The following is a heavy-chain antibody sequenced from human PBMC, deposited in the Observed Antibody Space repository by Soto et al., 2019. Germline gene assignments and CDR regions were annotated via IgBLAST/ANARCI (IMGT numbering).Heavy chain of an antibody. D-gene: IGHD3-10*01. CDR1: GGSFSGYF. CDR2: INHSGST. Sequence: SETLSLTCAVYGGSFSGYFWSWIRQPPGKGLEWIGEINHSGSTNYNPSLKSRVTISVDTPKNQFSLKMSSVTAADTAVYYCARGLYDMVWGVTHLDYWGQGTLVTVSS. CDR3: ARGLYDMVWGVTHLDY. J-gene: IGHJ4*02. V-gene: IGHV4-34*01.